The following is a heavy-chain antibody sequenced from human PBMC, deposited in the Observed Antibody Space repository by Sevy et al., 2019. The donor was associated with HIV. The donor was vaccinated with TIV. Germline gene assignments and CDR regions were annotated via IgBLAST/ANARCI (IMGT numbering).Heavy chain of an antibody. D-gene: IGHD6-13*01. J-gene: IGHJ4*02. V-gene: IGHV1-18*01. CDR2: ISAYNGNT. Sequence: ASVKVSCKASGYTFTSYGISWVRQAPGQGLEWMGWISAYNGNTNYARKLQGRVTMTTDTSTSTAYMELRNLRSDDTAVYYCARAGGIAAAGILPDYWGQGTLVTVPQ. CDR1: GYTFTSYG. CDR3: ARAGGIAAAGILPDY.